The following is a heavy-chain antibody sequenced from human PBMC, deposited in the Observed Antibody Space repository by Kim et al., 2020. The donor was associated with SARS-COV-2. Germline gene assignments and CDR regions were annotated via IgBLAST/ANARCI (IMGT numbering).Heavy chain of an antibody. J-gene: IGHJ6*02. Sequence: NSAYAQKFQGGVTMTRNTSMSTAYMELSSLRSEDTAVYYCARRLRPHMDVWGQGTTVTVSS. CDR3: ARRLRPHMDV. D-gene: IGHD4-17*01. V-gene: IGHV1-8*01. CDR2: NS.